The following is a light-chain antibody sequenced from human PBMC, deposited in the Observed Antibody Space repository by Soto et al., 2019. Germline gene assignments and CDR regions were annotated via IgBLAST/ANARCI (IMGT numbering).Light chain of an antibody. V-gene: IGKV1-33*01. CDR1: QDISNY. CDR3: QQYDNLLIT. J-gene: IGKJ5*01. Sequence: DIQMTQSPSSLSASVGDRVTITCQASQDISNYLNWYQQKPGKAPKLLIYDASNLETGVPSRFSGSGSGTDFTFTISSLQPGDIATYYCQQYDNLLITFGQGTRLEIK. CDR2: DAS.